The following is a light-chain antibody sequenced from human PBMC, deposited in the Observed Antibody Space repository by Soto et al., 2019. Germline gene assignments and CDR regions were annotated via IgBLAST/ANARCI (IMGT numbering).Light chain of an antibody. V-gene: IGKV3-20*01. J-gene: IGKJ1*01. CDR2: GAS. CDR3: QQYGSSGT. Sequence: EILLTQSPCTLSLSPGERATLSCRASQSVSNNYLAWYQQKPGQAPSLLIYGASNRATGIPDRFSGSGSGTDFTLTISRLEPEDFPVYYCQQYGSSGTFGQGTKVDIK. CDR1: QSVSNNY.